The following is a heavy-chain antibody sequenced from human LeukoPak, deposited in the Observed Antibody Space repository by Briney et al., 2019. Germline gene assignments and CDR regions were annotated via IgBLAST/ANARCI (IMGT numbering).Heavy chain of an antibody. V-gene: IGHV1-2*02. CDR3: ARVRSSGLTNWFDP. Sequence: ASVKVSCKASGYTFNGYYMHWVRQAPGQGLEWMGWINPNSGGTNYAQKFQGRVTMTRDTSISTAYMELSRLRSDDTAVYYCARVRSSGLTNWFDPWGQGTLVIVSS. D-gene: IGHD6-19*01. J-gene: IGHJ5*02. CDR1: GYTFNGYY. CDR2: INPNSGGT.